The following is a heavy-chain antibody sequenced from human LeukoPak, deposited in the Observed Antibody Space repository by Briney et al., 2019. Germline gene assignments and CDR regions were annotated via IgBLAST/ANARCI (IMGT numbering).Heavy chain of an antibody. V-gene: IGHV3-11*05. CDR3: ARGRSSSNYYFDY. CDR2: ISGSSKYT. J-gene: IGHJ4*02. CDR1: GFTFSDFY. D-gene: IGHD6-6*01. Sequence: PGGSLRLSCAASGFTFSDFYMSWIRQAPGKGLEWVSYISGSSKYTNYADSVKGRFTISRDNAKNSLYLQMNSLRAEDTAVYYCARGRSSSNYYFDYWGQGTLVTVSS.